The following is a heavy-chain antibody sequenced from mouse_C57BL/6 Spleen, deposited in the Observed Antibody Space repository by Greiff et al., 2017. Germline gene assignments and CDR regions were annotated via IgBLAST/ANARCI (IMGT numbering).Heavy chain of an antibody. V-gene: IGHV1-81*01. Sequence: VKLQESGAELARPGASVKLSCKASGFTFTSYGISWVKQRTGQGLEWIGEIYPRSGNTYYNEKFKGKATLTADKSTSTAYMELRILTSEDSAVYFCARYGLRYFDVWGTGTTVTVSS. CDR2: IYPRSGNT. CDR3: ARYGLRYFDV. D-gene: IGHD1-1*02. J-gene: IGHJ1*03. CDR1: GFTFTSYG.